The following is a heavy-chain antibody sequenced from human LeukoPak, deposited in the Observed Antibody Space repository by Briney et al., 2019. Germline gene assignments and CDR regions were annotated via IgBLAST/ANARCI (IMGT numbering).Heavy chain of an antibody. V-gene: IGHV1-69*02. CDR2: IIPILGIA. CDR1: GYTFTGYY. Sequence: ASVKVSCKASGYTFTGYYMHWVRQAPGQGLEWMGRIIPILGIANYAQKFQGRVTITADKSTSTAYMELSSLRSEDTAVYYCASGRYRAVAGTVDCWGQGTLVTVSS. CDR3: ASGRYRAVAGTVDC. J-gene: IGHJ4*02. D-gene: IGHD6-19*01.